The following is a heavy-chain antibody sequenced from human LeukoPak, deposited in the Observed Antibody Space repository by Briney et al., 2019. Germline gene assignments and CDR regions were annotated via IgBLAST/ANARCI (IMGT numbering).Heavy chain of an antibody. Sequence: ASVKVSCKASGYTFTSYGISWVRQAPGQGLEWMGWISAYNGNTNYAQELQGRVTMTTDTSTSTAYMELRSLRSDDTAVYYCAREGRDGYNYGSSFDYWGQGTPVTVSS. V-gene: IGHV1-18*01. CDR2: ISAYNGNT. CDR1: GYTFTSYG. D-gene: IGHD5-12*01. CDR3: AREGRDGYNYGSSFDY. J-gene: IGHJ4*02.